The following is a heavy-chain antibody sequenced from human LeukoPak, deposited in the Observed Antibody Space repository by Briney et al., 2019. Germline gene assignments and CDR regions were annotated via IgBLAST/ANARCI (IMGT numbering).Heavy chain of an antibody. CDR2: INHSGST. CDR1: GGSFSGYY. V-gene: IGHV4-34*01. D-gene: IGHD3-10*01. J-gene: IGHJ4*02. CDR3: ARGRSTMVRGVIFFDY. Sequence: TSGTLSLTCAVYGGSFSGYYWSWIRQPPGKGLEWIGEINHSGSTNYNPSLKSRVTISVDTSKNQFSLKLSSVTAADTAVYYCARGRSTMVRGVIFFDYWGQGTLVTVSS.